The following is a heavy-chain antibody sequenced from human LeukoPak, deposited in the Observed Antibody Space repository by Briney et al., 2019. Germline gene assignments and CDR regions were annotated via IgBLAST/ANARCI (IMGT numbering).Heavy chain of an antibody. V-gene: IGHV3-53*01. CDR2: IYSDGST. D-gene: IGHD3/OR15-3a*01. CDR3: ARGTLDN. J-gene: IGHJ4*02. CDR1: GFSVSTSY. Sequence: PGGSLRLSCAASGFSVSTSYINWVRQAPGKGLEWVSVIYSDGSTKYADSVKARFTISRDNSKNTVYLQMNSLRVEDTAVYYCARGTLDNWGQGTLVTVSS.